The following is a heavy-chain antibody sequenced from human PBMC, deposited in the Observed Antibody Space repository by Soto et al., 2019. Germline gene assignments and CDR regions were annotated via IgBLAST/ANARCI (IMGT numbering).Heavy chain of an antibody. D-gene: IGHD3-22*01. Sequence: GGSLRLSCAASGFTFSDHYMDWVRQAPGKGLEWVGRTRNKANSYTTEYAASVKGRFTISRDDSKNSLYLQMNSLKTEDTAVYYCARRSYYYDSSGYYYEYYFDYWGQGTLVTVSS. CDR1: GFTFSDHY. V-gene: IGHV3-72*01. CDR3: ARRSYYYDSSGYYYEYYFDY. CDR2: TRNKANSYTT. J-gene: IGHJ4*02.